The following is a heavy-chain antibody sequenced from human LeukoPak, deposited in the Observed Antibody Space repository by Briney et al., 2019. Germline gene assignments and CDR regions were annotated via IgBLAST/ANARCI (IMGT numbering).Heavy chain of an antibody. CDR3: ARDRAYGYSSSWTQGFDAFDI. Sequence: ASVKVSCKASGYTFSSYDISWVRQAPGQGLEWMGWISAYNGNTNYAQKLQGRVTMTTDTSTSTAYLELRSLRSDDTAVYYCARDRAYGYSSSWTQGFDAFDIWGQGTMVTVSS. V-gene: IGHV1-18*01. CDR2: ISAYNGNT. D-gene: IGHD6-13*01. J-gene: IGHJ3*02. CDR1: GYTFSSYD.